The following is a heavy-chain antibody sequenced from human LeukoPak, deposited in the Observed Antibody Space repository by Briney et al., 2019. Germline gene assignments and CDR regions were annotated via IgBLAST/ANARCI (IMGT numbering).Heavy chain of an antibody. V-gene: IGHV3-21*01. CDR1: GFTFSSYS. J-gene: IGHJ3*02. CDR2: ISSSSSYI. D-gene: IGHD3-10*01. Sequence: GGSLRLSCAASGFTFSSYSMNWVRQAPGKGLEWVSSISSSSSYIYYADSVKGRFTISRDNAKNSLYLQMNSLRAEDTAVYHCARVTMVRGVYDAFDIWGQGTMVTVSS. CDR3: ARVTMVRGVYDAFDI.